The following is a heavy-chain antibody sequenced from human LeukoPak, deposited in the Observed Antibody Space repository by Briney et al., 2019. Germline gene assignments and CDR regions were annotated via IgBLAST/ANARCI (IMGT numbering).Heavy chain of an antibody. CDR2: IIPIFGTA. CDR3: AASYCSSTSCYPSFNWFDP. J-gene: IGHJ5*02. D-gene: IGHD2-2*01. V-gene: IGHV1-69*13. Sequence: ASVKVSCKASGGTFSSYSISWVRQAPGQGLEWMGGIIPIFGTANYAQKFQGRVTITADESTSTAYMELSSLRSGDTAVYYCAASYCSSTSCYPSFNWFDPWGQGTLVTVSS. CDR1: GGTFSSYS.